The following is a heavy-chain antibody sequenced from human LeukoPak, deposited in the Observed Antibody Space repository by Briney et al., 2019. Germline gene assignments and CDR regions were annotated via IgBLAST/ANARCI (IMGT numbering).Heavy chain of an antibody. CDR1: GYTFTDYQ. Sequence: ASVKVSCKASGYTFTDYQVHWVRQAPGQGLEWMGWINPNSGGTNYAQKFQGRVTMTRDTSISTAYMELSRLRSDDTAVYYCVREHHGGNSEWGQGTLVTVSS. D-gene: IGHD4-23*01. V-gene: IGHV1-2*02. J-gene: IGHJ4*02. CDR2: INPNSGGT. CDR3: VREHHGGNSE.